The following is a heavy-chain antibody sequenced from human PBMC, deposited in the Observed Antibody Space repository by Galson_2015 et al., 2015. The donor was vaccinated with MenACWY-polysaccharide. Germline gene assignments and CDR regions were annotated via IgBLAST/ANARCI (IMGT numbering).Heavy chain of an antibody. V-gene: IGHV3-23*01. D-gene: IGHD3-10*01. CDR2: LSPTTGNT. CDR3: AKGAARYGSGNYYDY. CDR1: GLTFSSYG. J-gene: IGHJ4*02. Sequence: SLRLSCAGSGLTFSSYGMGWVRQAPGKGLEWVSGLSPTTGNTYYADSVRGRFTISRDNSKNTLYLQMDSLRAEDTAVDYCAKGAARYGSGNYYDYWGQGTLVTVSS.